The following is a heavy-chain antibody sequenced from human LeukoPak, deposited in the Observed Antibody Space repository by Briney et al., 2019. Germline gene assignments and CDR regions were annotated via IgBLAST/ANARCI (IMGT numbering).Heavy chain of an antibody. CDR3: ARSEGGEIVVVVAACFDY. CDR2: ISSSSSYI. Sequence: GGSLRLSCAASGFTFGSYSMNWVRQAPGKGLEWVSSISSSSSYIYYADSVKGRFTISRDNAKNSLYPQMNSLRAEDTAVYYCARSEGGEIVVVVAACFDYWGQGTLVTVSS. D-gene: IGHD2-15*01. V-gene: IGHV3-21*01. CDR1: GFTFGSYS. J-gene: IGHJ4*02.